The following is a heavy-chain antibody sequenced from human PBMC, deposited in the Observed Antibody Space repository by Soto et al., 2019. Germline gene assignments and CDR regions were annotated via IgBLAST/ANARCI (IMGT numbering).Heavy chain of an antibody. Sequence: EVQLVESGGGLVQPGGSLRLSCAASGFTFTSYWMHWVRQAPGKGLVWVSRINSDGSGTVYVDSVKGRFTISRDNAKNVLYLQMNSLRAEDTAVYYCTRSIPGYSYADTWGQGTLVAVSS. J-gene: IGHJ5*02. D-gene: IGHD3-16*01. CDR3: TRSIPGYSYADT. CDR2: INSDGSGT. CDR1: GFTFTSYW. V-gene: IGHV3-74*01.